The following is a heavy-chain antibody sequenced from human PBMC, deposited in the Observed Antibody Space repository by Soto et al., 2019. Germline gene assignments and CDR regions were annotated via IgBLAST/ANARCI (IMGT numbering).Heavy chain of an antibody. CDR3: ARDLISYSSSPEVGFDP. D-gene: IGHD6-6*01. CDR1: GYTFTSYG. CDR2: ISAYNGNT. Sequence: ASVKVSCKASGYTFTSYGISWVRQAPGQGLEWMGWISAYNGNTNYAQKLQGRVTMTTDTSTSTAYMELRSLRSDDTAVYYCARDLISYSSSPEVGFDPWGQGTLVTVSS. J-gene: IGHJ5*02. V-gene: IGHV1-18*01.